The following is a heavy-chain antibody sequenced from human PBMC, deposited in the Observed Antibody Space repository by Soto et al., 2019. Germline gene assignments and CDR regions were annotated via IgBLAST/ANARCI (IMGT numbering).Heavy chain of an antibody. Sequence: PGESLKISCKGSVYSFTTYWIGWVRQMPGKGLEWMGIIYPGDSDTRYSPSFEGQVTISADKSISTAYLQWSGLKASDTAMYYCARCSVSYYFDYWGHGTLVTVSS. CDR2: IYPGDSDT. D-gene: IGHD3-10*02. J-gene: IGHJ4*01. V-gene: IGHV5-51*01. CDR3: ARCSVSYYFDY. CDR1: VYSFTTYW.